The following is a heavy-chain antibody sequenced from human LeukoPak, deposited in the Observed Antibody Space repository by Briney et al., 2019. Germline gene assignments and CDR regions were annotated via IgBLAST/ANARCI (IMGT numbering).Heavy chain of an antibody. CDR3: ARDGASTDDY. J-gene: IGHJ4*02. V-gene: IGHV1-18*04. D-gene: IGHD2-2*01. Sequence: GASVKVSCKASGYTFTDYYMHWVRQAPGQGLEWIAWISGNNDNPNYGQKFQGRFTVTADSSASTAYMELRNLRSDDTAVYYCARDGASTDDYWGQGTLVTVSS. CDR2: ISGNNDNP. CDR1: GYTFTDYY.